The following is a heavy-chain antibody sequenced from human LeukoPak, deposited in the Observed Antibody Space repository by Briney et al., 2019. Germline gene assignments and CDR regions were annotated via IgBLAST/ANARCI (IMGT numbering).Heavy chain of an antibody. Sequence: GGSLILSCSASGFTFSSYAMHWVRQAPGKGLEWVAQIKRDGSEKDYVDSVKGRFTISRDNAKNSLYLEMNRLRVEDTAVYYCARGTGTYGYWGQGTLVTVSA. CDR3: ARGTGTYGY. CDR1: GFTFSSYA. CDR2: IKRDGSEK. J-gene: IGHJ4*02. D-gene: IGHD1-26*01. V-gene: IGHV3-7*04.